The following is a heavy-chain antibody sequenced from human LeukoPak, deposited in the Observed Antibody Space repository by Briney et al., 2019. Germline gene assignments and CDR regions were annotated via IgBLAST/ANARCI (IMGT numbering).Heavy chain of an antibody. CDR2: ISANGGST. CDR3: ARSKYTSGWYDY. D-gene: IGHD6-19*01. CDR1: GFTFSTYA. Sequence: PGGSLRLSCAASGFTFSTYAMSWVRQAPGKGLEWLSAISANGGSTYYADSVKGRFTISRDNSKNTSYLQMNSLRAEDTAVYYCARSKYTSGWYDYWGQGTLVTVSS. V-gene: IGHV3-23*01. J-gene: IGHJ4*02.